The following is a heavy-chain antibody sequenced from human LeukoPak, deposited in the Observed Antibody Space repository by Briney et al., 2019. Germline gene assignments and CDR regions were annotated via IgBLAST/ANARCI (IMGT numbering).Heavy chain of an antibody. V-gene: IGHV3-11*04. CDR3: ATSSGYYANYFDY. Sequence: GGSLRLSCATSGFTFSDYYMSWIRQAPGKGLEWVSYITSSGSTVYYADSVKGRFTISRDNAKNSLYLQMNSLRAEDTAVYYCATSSGYYANYFDYWGQGTLVTVSS. J-gene: IGHJ4*02. D-gene: IGHD3-22*01. CDR2: ITSSGSTV. CDR1: GFTFSDYY.